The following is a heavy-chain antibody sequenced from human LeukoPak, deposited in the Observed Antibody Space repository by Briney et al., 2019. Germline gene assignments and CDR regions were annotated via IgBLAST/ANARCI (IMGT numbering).Heavy chain of an antibody. V-gene: IGHV1-2*02. CDR2: INPNSGGT. J-gene: IGHJ4*02. Sequence: ASVKVSCKSSGYTFSGYYIHWVRQAPGQGLEWMGWINPNSGGTNYAQKFQGRVTMTRDTSISTAYMELSRLRSDDTAVYYCAASGGSQSFDYWGQGTLVTVSS. CDR3: AASGGSQSFDY. D-gene: IGHD2-15*01. CDR1: GYTFSGYY.